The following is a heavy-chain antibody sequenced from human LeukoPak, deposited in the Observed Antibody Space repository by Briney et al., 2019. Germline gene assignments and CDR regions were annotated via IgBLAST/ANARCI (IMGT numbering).Heavy chain of an antibody. CDR1: GYTFTSYY. D-gene: IGHD3-10*01. Sequence: ASVKVSCKASGYTFTSYYMHWVRQAPGQGLEWMGIINPSGGSTSYAQKFQGRVTMTRDTSKNQFSLKLSSVTAADTAVYYCASSGWFGELFNWFDPWGQGTLVTVSS. CDR2: INPSGGST. CDR3: ASSGWFGELFNWFDP. J-gene: IGHJ5*02. V-gene: IGHV1-46*01.